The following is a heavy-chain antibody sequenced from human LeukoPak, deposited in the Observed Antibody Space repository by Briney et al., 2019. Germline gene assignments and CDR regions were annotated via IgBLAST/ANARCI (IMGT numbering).Heavy chain of an antibody. CDR1: GYTLTELS. J-gene: IGHJ5*02. CDR2: FDPEDGET. CDR3: ATVPKGYDSSGYHP. V-gene: IGHV1-24*01. D-gene: IGHD3-22*01. Sequence: GASVKVSCKVSGYTLTELSMHWVRQAPGKGLEWMGGFDPEDGETIYAQKFQGRVTMTEGTSTDTAYMELSSPRSEDTAVYYCATVPKGYDSSGYHPWGQGTLVTVSS.